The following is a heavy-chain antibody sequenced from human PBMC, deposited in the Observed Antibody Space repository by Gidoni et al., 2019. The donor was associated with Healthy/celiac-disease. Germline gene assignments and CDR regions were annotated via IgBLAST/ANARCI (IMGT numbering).Heavy chain of an antibody. CDR1: GFTCSAYY. Sequence: QVQLVESGGGLVKPGWSLRLSCEASGFTCSAYYMSWIRQAPGKWLEWVSYISSSSSYTNYADSFKGRFTIARDNAKNSLYLQMNSLRAEDTAVYYCARDPGRVANYWYFDLWGRGTLVTVSS. V-gene: IGHV3-11*05. CDR2: ISSSSSYT. CDR3: ARDPGRVANYWYFDL. J-gene: IGHJ2*01. D-gene: IGHD3-10*01.